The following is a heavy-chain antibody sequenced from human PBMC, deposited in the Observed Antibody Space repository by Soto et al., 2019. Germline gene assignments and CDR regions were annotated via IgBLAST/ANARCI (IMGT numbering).Heavy chain of an antibody. V-gene: IGHV5-10-1*01. CDR3: ATGQTPGVYYHYGMGV. CDR1: GYFFTNYW. Sequence: PGESLKISCKGSGYFFTNYWITWVRQMPGKGLEWMGKIDPSDGYTNYNPSFQGHVTISADKSNSTAYLHWSSLRASDSAMYYCATGQTPGVYYHYGMGVWGQGTTVTVSS. D-gene: IGHD3-10*01. CDR2: IDPSDGYT. J-gene: IGHJ6*02.